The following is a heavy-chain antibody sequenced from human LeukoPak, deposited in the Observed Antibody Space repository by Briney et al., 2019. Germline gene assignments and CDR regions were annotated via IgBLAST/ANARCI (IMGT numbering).Heavy chain of an antibody. V-gene: IGHV3-48*03. CDR3: ASQKGRIAVAVDY. CDR1: GFTFSSYE. Sequence: PGGSLRLSCAASGFTFSSYEMNWVRPAPGKGLEWVSYISSSGSTTYYAASVKGRFTISRDNAKNSLYLQMNSLRVEDTAVYYCASQKGRIAVAVDYWGQGTLVTVSS. D-gene: IGHD6-19*01. J-gene: IGHJ4*02. CDR2: ISSSGSTT.